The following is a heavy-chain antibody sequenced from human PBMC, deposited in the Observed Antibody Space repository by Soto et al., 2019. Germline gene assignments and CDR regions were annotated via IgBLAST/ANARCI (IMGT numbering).Heavy chain of an antibody. Sequence: GGSLRLSCAASGFTFSDYGMHWVRQAPGKGLEWLAVIWFDGTIKYYADSVKGRFTISRDNSKNTLYLQINSLRAEDTAVYYCVTSRGVLSWGQGTLVPVSP. CDR1: GFTFSDYG. V-gene: IGHV3-33*01. CDR3: VTSRGVLS. D-gene: IGHD3-10*01. CDR2: IWFDGTIK. J-gene: IGHJ4*02.